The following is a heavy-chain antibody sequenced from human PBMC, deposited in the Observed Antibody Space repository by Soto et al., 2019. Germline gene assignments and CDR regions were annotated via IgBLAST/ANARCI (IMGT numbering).Heavy chain of an antibody. CDR2: IYWDDDT. Sequence: SGPTLVNPTQPLTLTCTFSGFSLSTNGMGVAWIRQPPGKALEWLALIYWDDDTRYRPSLKTRLSITKDTSKNQVVLTMTNIDPVDTATYYCARQCASSSCAFGEYYLDYWGQGALVTFSS. J-gene: IGHJ4*02. CDR1: GFSLSTNGMG. CDR3: ARQCASSSCAFGEYYLDY. D-gene: IGHD2-2*01. V-gene: IGHV2-5*02.